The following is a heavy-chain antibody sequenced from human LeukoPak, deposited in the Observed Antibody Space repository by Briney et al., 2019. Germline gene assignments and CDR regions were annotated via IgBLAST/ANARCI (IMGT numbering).Heavy chain of an antibody. V-gene: IGHV3-30-3*01. CDR1: GFTFTTYA. CDR2: ISYDGNNK. J-gene: IGHJ4*02. Sequence: GGSLRLSCAASGFTFTTYAMHWVRQAPGKGLEWVAVISYDGNNKYYADSVKGRFTISRDNSKNMLYLQMNSLRAEDTVVYYCARDQPPGGSGSFDYWGQGTLVTVSS. CDR3: ARDQPPGGSGSFDY. D-gene: IGHD3-10*01.